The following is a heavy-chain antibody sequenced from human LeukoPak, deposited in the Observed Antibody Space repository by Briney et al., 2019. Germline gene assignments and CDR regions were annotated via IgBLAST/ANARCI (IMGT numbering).Heavy chain of an antibody. D-gene: IGHD5-24*01. CDR3: ASLYNDYGDY. V-gene: IGHV3-23*01. CDR2: TIGTGDSK. CDR1: GFTFRNYG. Sequence: GGSLRLSCAASGFTFRNYGMSWVRQAPGKGLEGVSGTIGTGDSKFYADPVKGRFTISRDNSRNTLYLHMNSLRVDDTAVYYCASLYNDYGDYWGQGALVTVSS. J-gene: IGHJ4*02.